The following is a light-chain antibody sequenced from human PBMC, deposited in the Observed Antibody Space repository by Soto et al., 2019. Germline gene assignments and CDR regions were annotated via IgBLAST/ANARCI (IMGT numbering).Light chain of an antibody. J-gene: IGLJ1*01. V-gene: IGLV2-14*01. Sequence: QSVLTQPASVSGSPGQSITISCTGTSSDVGGYNFVSWYQQHPGRAPKLLIYEVSRRPSGVSNRFSGSMSGDTASLTISGLQAEDEADYYCYSYRGYYTRVFGTGTKVTVL. CDR1: SSDVGGYNF. CDR2: EVS. CDR3: YSYRGYYTRV.